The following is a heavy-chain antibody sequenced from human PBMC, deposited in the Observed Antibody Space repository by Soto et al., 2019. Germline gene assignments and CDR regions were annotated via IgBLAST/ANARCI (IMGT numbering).Heavy chain of an antibody. CDR3: ARSLTEGYCTITGCYTRPLYGMDV. CDR1: GYTFTSYA. Sequence: GASVKVSCKASGYTFTSYAMHWVRQAPGQGLEWMGWINPNSGGTNYAQKFQGRVTVTRDTPTSTAYMELSRLTSDDTAVYYCARSLTEGYCTITGCYTRPLYGMDVWGQGTTVTVSS. V-gene: IGHV1-2*02. J-gene: IGHJ6*02. CDR2: INPNSGGT. D-gene: IGHD2-2*02.